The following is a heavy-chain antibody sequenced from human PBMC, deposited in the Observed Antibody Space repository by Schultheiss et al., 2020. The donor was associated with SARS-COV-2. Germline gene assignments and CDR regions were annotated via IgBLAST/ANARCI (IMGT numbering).Heavy chain of an antibody. D-gene: IGHD2-2*01. V-gene: IGHV3-23*01. J-gene: IGHJ6*04. Sequence: GGSLRLSCAASGFTFSSYSMNWVRQAPGKGLEWVSAISGSGGSTYYADSVKGRFTISRDNSKNTLYLQMNSLRAEDTAVYYCARAGYCSSTSCYWRILDVWGKGTTVTVSS. CDR1: GFTFSSYS. CDR3: ARAGYCSSTSCYWRILDV. CDR2: ISGSGGST.